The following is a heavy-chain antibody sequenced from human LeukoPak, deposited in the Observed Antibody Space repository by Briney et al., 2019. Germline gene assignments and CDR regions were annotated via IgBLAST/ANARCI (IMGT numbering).Heavy chain of an antibody. D-gene: IGHD3-10*01. Sequence: ASVKVSCKASGGTFSSDAISWVRQAPGRGLEWMGGIIPIFGTANYAQKFQGRVTITTDESTSTAYMELSSLGSEDTAVYYCASGGTYYYGSGSYRFFDYWGQGTLVTVSS. V-gene: IGHV1-69*05. J-gene: IGHJ4*02. CDR1: GGTFSSDA. CDR2: IIPIFGTA. CDR3: ASGGTYYYGSGSYRFFDY.